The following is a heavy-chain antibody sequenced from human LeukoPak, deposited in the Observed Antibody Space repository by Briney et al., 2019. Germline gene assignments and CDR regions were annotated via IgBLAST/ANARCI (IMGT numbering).Heavy chain of an antibody. CDR3: ARDRGPY. Sequence: GGSLRLSCAASGFTFSSYWMSWVRQAPGKGLEWVSVIYSGGSTYYADSVKGRFTISRDNSKNTLYLQMNSLRAEDTAVYYCARDRGPYWGQGTLVTVSS. CDR1: GFTFSSYW. CDR2: IYSGGST. D-gene: IGHD3-10*01. J-gene: IGHJ4*02. V-gene: IGHV3-53*01.